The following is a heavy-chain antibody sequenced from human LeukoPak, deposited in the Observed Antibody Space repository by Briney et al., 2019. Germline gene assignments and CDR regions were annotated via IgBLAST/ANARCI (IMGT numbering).Heavy chain of an antibody. Sequence: PGGSLRLSCTASGFALDSHTMNWVRQAPGEGLEWLSSISDSGTYIYYANSVKGRFTISRDSAKNSLYLHMHSLRAEDTAVYYCVREATSGWFHFDYWGQGTLVTVSS. V-gene: IGHV3-21*01. CDR2: ISDSGTYI. J-gene: IGHJ4*02. CDR1: GFALDSHT. CDR3: VREATSGWFHFDY. D-gene: IGHD6-19*01.